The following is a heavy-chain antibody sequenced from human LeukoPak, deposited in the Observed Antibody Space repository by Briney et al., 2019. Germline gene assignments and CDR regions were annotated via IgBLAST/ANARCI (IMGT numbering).Heavy chain of an antibody. CDR2: ITGSGSST. CDR1: GFTFSSYA. V-gene: IGHV3-23*01. CDR3: AKPPRVVVVTAFDS. J-gene: IGHJ4*02. D-gene: IGHD2-21*02. Sequence: GGSLRLSCAASGFTFSSYAMTWVRQAPGKGLEWVSSITGSGSSTYYADSVKGRFTIYRDNSKNMVYVQMNSLRAEDTAVYFCAKPPRVVVVTAFDSWGQGTLVTVSS.